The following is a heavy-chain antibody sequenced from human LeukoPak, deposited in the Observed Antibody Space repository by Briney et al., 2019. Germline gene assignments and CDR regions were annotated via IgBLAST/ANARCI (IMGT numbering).Heavy chain of an antibody. J-gene: IGHJ6*02. CDR1: GYTFTSSD. V-gene: IGHV1-8*01. CDR2: MNPNSGNT. Sequence: SLKVSCKASGYTFTSSDNNWVRQGTGQGLEWMRWMNPNSGNTGYAQKFQGRVTMTRNTSISTAYMELSSLRSEDTAVYYCARSYGMDVWGQGTTVTVSS. CDR3: ARSYGMDV.